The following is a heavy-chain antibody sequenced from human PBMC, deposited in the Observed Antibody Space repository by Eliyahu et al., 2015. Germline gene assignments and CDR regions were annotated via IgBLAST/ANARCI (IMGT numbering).Heavy chain of an antibody. CDR1: GYSFTXYW. CDR2: IDPSDSYT. D-gene: IGHD2-15*01. CDR3: ARLDCSGGSCYYYFDY. Sequence: EVQLVQSGAEVKKPGESLRISCKGSGYSFTXYWISWVRQMPGKGLEWMGRIDPSDSYTNYSPSFQGHVTXSADKSISTAYLQWSSLKASDTAMYYCARLDCSGGSCYYYFDYWGQGTLVTVSS. V-gene: IGHV5-10-1*03. J-gene: IGHJ4*02.